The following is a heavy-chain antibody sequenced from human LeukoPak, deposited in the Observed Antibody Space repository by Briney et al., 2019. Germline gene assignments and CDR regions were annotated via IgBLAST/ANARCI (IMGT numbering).Heavy chain of an antibody. V-gene: IGHV1-69*13. Sequence: GASGKVSCKASGGTFSSYAISWVRQAPGQGLEWMGGIIPIFGTANYAQKFQGRVTITADESTSTAYMELSSLRSEDTAVYYCARDDTAMWGRVLSYYGMDVWGQGTTVTVSS. D-gene: IGHD5-18*01. CDR3: ARDDTAMWGRVLSYYGMDV. CDR2: IIPIFGTA. J-gene: IGHJ6*02. CDR1: GGTFSSYA.